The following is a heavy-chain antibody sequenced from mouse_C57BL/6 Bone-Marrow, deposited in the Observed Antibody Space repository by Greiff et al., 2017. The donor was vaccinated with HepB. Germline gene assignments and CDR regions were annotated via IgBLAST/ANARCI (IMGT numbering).Heavy chain of an antibody. D-gene: IGHD1-1*01. CDR3: ARSGTTVVDHWYFDV. CDR1: GYTFTSYG. V-gene: IGHV1-81*01. J-gene: IGHJ1*03. CDR2: IYPRSGNT. Sequence: QVQLQQSGAELARPGASVKLSCKASGYTFTSYGISWVKQSTGQGLEWIGEIYPRSGNTYYNEKFKGKATLTADKSSSTAYMELRSLTSEDSAVDLCARSGTTVVDHWYFDVWGTGTTVTVSS.